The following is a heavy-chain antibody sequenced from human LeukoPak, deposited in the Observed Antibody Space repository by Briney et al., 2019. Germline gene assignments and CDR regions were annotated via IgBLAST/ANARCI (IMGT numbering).Heavy chain of an antibody. CDR3: ARRIWHPYGGNSEGWFDP. D-gene: IGHD4-23*01. CDR2: IYYSGST. CDR1: GGSISSYY. Sequence: NPSETLSLTCTVSGGSISSYYWSWIRQPPGKGLEWIGYIYYSGSTNYNPSLKSRVTISVDTSKNQFSLKLSSVTAADTAVYYCARRIWHPYGGNSEGWFDPWGQGTLVTVSS. J-gene: IGHJ5*02. V-gene: IGHV4-59*08.